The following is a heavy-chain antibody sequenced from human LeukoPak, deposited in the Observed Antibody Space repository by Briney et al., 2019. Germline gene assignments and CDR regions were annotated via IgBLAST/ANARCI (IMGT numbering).Heavy chain of an antibody. D-gene: IGHD6-19*01. CDR2: INSDGSST. J-gene: IGHJ6*02. V-gene: IGHV3-74*01. CDR1: GFTFSSYW. CDR3: ARIGGLRYSSGPGYYYYGMDV. Sequence: GGSLRLSCAASGFTFSSYWMHWVRQAPGKGLVWVSRINSDGSSTSYADSVKGRFTISRDNAKNTLYLQMNSLRAEDTAVYYCARIGGLRYSSGPGYYYYGMDVWGQGTTVTVSS.